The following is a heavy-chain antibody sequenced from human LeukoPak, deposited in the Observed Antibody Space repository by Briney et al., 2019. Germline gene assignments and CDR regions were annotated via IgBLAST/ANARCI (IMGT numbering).Heavy chain of an antibody. V-gene: IGHV1-69*06. Sequence: SVKVSCKASGGTFSSYTISWVRQAPGQGLEWMGGIIPIFGTANYAQNFQGRVTITADKSTSTAYMELSSLRSEDTAVYYCACHPSSGYYAEYFQHWGQGTLVTVSS. D-gene: IGHD3-22*01. CDR3: ACHPSSGYYAEYFQH. J-gene: IGHJ1*01. CDR2: IIPIFGTA. CDR1: GGTFSSYT.